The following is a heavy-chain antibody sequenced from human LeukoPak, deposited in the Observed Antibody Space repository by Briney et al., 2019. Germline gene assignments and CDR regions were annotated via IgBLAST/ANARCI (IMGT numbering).Heavy chain of an antibody. D-gene: IGHD5-18*01. CDR3: ARETYPILVDTALVSYFDF. V-gene: IGHV3-21*01. CDR1: GFTFSSYS. J-gene: IGHJ4*02. CDR2: ITDSGAYT. Sequence: PGGSLRLSCAASGFTFSSYSMNWVRQAPGKGLEWVSSITDSGAYTYYADSVKGRFTISRDNAKNSLYLQMNSLSAEDTAVYYCARETYPILVDTALVSYFDFWGQGTLVTVSS.